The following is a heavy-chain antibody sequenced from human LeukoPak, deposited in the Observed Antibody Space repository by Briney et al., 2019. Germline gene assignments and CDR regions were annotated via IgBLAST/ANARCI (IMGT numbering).Heavy chain of an antibody. CDR3: AREVVAATGGWFDP. CDR2: INGDGSST. CDR1: GFVFSSYW. V-gene: IGHV3-74*01. Sequence: GGSLRLSCAASGFVFSSYWMHWVRQAPGKGLVWVSRINGDGSSTRYADSVKGRFTISRDNAKNSLYLQMNSLRAEDTAVYYCAREVVAATGGWFDPWGQGTLVTVSS. J-gene: IGHJ5*02. D-gene: IGHD2-15*01.